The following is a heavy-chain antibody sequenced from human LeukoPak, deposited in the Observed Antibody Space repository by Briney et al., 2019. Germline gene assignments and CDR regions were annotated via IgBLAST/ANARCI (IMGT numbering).Heavy chain of an antibody. J-gene: IGHJ4*02. Sequence: ASVKVSCKASGYTFTVYYMHWVRQAPGQGLEWMGWINPDSGGTYYVQKFQGRVTMTRDTSISAAYMELSRLRSDDTAVYYCARELGYGDTRGELWGQGTLVTVSS. V-gene: IGHV1-2*02. D-gene: IGHD4-17*01. CDR2: INPDSGGT. CDR1: GYTFTVYY. CDR3: ARELGYGDTRGEL.